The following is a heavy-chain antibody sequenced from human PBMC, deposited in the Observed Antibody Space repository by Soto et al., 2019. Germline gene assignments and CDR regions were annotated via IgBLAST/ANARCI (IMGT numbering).Heavy chain of an antibody. J-gene: IGHJ5*02. CDR2: IGGRGSST. D-gene: IGHD1-26*01. V-gene: IGHV3-23*01. Sequence: EVQLLESGRGLVQPGGSLRLSCAASGFTLSSFAMAWVRQAPGKGLEWVSVIGGRGSSTYYADSVKGRFTISRDNSKNMLYLQMNSLTAEDTAVYYCAKDPPGELLPTCFDPWGQATLVTVSS. CDR1: GFTLSSFA. CDR3: AKDPPGELLPTCFDP.